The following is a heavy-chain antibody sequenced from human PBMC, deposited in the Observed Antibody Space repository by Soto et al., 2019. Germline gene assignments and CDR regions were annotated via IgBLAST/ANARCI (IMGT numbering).Heavy chain of an antibody. CDR2: ISSSSSTI. CDR1: GFTFSSYS. CDR3: TRDREYNSGWFPYFDC. J-gene: IGHJ4*02. Sequence: GGSLRLSCAASGFTFSSYSMNWVRQAPGKGLEWVSYISSSSSTIYYADSVKGRFTISRDNAKNSLYLQMNSLRDKDTAVYYCTRDREYNSGWFPYFDCWGQGALVTVSS. V-gene: IGHV3-48*02. D-gene: IGHD6-19*01.